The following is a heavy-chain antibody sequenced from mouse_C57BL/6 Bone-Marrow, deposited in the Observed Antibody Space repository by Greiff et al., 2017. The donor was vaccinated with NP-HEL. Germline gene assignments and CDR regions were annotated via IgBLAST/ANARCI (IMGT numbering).Heavy chain of an antibody. Sequence: VHVKQSGPGLAKPSQTLSLTCSVTGYSITSDYWNWIRKFPGNKLEYLGYISYSGSTSYNPSLKSRISISRDTSKNQYYLQLNSVTTEDTATYYCARDDGGNYAMDDWGQGTSVTVST. D-gene: IGHD2-12*01. J-gene: IGHJ4*01. V-gene: IGHV3-8*01. CDR3: ARDDGGNYAMDD. CDR1: GYSITSDY. CDR2: ISYSGST.